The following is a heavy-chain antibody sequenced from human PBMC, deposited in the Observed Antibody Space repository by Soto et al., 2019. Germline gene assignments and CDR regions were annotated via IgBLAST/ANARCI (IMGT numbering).Heavy chain of an antibody. CDR2: IKTDGSST. J-gene: IGHJ4*02. D-gene: IGHD3-16*01. CDR3: ARDQDTFGQAVLDS. V-gene: IGHV3-74*01. CDR1: GFTLSSRW. Sequence: EVQLVESGGGLVQPGESLRLSCAASGFTLSSRWMHWVRQAPGKGLVWVSRIKTDGSSTSYADSVKGRFTISRDNAKNTLYLQMNSLRAEDTAMYYCARDQDTFGQAVLDSWGQGTLVTVSS.